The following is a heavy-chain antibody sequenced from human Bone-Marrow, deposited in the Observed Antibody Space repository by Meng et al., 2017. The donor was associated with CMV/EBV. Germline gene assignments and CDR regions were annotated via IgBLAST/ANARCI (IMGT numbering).Heavy chain of an antibody. J-gene: IGHJ4*02. V-gene: IGHV1-8*01. Sequence: QVQLVQSGAEVKKPGASVKGSCKASGYTFTSYDINSVRQAAGQGLEWMGWMNPNSGNTDYAQKFQGRVTMTRNISKSTAYMDLSSLRSEDTVVYYCATGVADFEYWGQGTLVTVSS. CDR3: ATGVADFEY. D-gene: IGHD6-19*01. CDR2: MNPNSGNT. CDR1: GYTFTSYD.